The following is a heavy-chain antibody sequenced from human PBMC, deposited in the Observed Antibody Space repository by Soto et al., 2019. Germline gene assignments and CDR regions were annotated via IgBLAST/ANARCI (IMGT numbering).Heavy chain of an antibody. CDR2: ISAAGDP. CDR3: ARTDRDFYGLDV. CDR1: GFTFRNYD. J-gene: IGHJ6*02. V-gene: IGHV3-13*05. Sequence: EVQLVESGGGLVQPGGSLRLSCEASGFTFRNYDMHWVRQGTGNGLEWVSGISAAGDPDYADSVEGRFTISRENAQNSFFLQMNSLRVGDTAVYYCARTDRDFYGLDVWGQGTTVIGSS.